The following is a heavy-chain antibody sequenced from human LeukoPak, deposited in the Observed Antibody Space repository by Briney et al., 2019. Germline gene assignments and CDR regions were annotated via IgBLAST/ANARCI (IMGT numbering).Heavy chain of an antibody. J-gene: IGHJ4*02. V-gene: IGHV4-59*06. Sequence: QTSETLSLTCTVSGGSISSYYWSWIRQHPGKGLEWIGYIYYSGSTYYNPSLKSRVTISVDTSKNQFSLKLSSVTAADTAVYYCARGGYDGGPYFDYWGQGTLVTVSS. CDR1: GGSISSYY. D-gene: IGHD5-12*01. CDR2: IYYSGST. CDR3: ARGGYDGGPYFDY.